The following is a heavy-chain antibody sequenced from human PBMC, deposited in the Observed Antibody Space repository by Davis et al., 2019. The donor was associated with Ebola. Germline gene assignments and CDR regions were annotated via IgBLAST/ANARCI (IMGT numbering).Heavy chain of an antibody. CDR1: GFMFSSCC. V-gene: IGHV3-23*01. Sequence: PGGSLRLSCAVSGFMFSSCCMNWVRQAPGKGLEWVSGIGVSGGTTYADSVKGRFTISRDNSQNTLYLQMTGLRAEDTAIYYCAKGPTRSGYYWGQGTLVTVSS. D-gene: IGHD6-19*01. CDR3: AKGPTRSGYY. CDR2: IGVSGGTT. J-gene: IGHJ4*02.